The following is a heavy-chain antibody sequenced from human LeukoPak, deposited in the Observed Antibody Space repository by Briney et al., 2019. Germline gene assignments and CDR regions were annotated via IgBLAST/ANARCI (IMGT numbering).Heavy chain of an antibody. CDR2: INHSGST. CDR3: ARGRYYYDSSGSGYYYYMDV. J-gene: IGHJ6*03. D-gene: IGHD3-22*01. CDR1: GGSFSGYY. Sequence: PSETLSLTCAVYGGSFSGYYWSWIRQPPRKGLEWIGEINHSGSTNYNPSLKSRVTISVDTSKNQFSLKLSSVTAADTAVYYCARGRYYYDSSGSGYYYYMDVWGKGTTVTVSS. V-gene: IGHV4-34*01.